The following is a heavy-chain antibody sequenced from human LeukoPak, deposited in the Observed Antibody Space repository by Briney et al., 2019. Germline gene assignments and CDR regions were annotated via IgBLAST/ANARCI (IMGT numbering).Heavy chain of an antibody. CDR1: GGTFSSYA. V-gene: IGHV1-69*04. J-gene: IGHJ4*02. D-gene: IGHD5-24*01. CDR2: IIPIVGIA. Sequence: ASVKVSCKASGGTFSSYALSWVRQAPGQGLEWMGTIIPIVGIASYAQKFQGRATITADKSTSTAYMELSSLRSEDTAVYYCARDGEMATIYFDYWGQGTLVTVSS. CDR3: ARDGEMATIYFDY.